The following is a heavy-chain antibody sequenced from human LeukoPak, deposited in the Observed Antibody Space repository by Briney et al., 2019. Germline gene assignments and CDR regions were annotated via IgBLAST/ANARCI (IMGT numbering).Heavy chain of an antibody. CDR3: STEDKYCSGGNCGKY. CDR2: IIPDSGDA. CDR1: GYTFTNYY. D-gene: IGHD2-15*01. J-gene: IGHJ4*02. V-gene: IGHV1-2*02. Sequence: ASVKVSCKTSGYTFTNYYVHWVRQAPGQGLEWMGYIIPDSGDADYDQRFQGRVTLTRDKSISTVYMELRSLSSDDTATYYCSTEDKYCSGGNCGKYWGQGTLVTVSS.